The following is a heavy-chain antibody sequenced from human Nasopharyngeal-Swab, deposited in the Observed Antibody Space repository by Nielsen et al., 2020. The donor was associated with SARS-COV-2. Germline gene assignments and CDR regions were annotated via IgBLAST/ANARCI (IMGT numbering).Heavy chain of an antibody. CDR3: ARDGPIGWFDP. CDR1: GGSISSGGYY. CDR2: IYYSGST. V-gene: IGHV4-31*03. J-gene: IGHJ5*02. Sequence: SETLSLTCTVSGGSISSGGYYWSWIRQHPGKGLEWIGYIYYSGSTYYNPSLKSRVTTSVDTSKNQFSLKLSSVTAADTAVYYCARDGPIGWFDPWGQGTLVTVSS.